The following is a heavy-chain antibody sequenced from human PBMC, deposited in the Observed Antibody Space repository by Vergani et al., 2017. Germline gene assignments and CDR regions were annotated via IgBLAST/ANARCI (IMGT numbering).Heavy chain of an antibody. V-gene: IGHV1-18*01. J-gene: IGHJ6*02. Sequence: QVQLVQSGAEVKKPGSSVKVSCKASGYTFTSYGISWVRQAPGQGLEWMGWISAYNGNTNYAQKLQGRVTMTTETSTSTAYMELRSLRSDDTAVYYCARDGEDQADTYYYYGMDVWGQGTTVTVSS. D-gene: IGHD3-10*01. CDR2: ISAYNGNT. CDR3: ARDGEDQADTYYYYGMDV. CDR1: GYTFTSYG.